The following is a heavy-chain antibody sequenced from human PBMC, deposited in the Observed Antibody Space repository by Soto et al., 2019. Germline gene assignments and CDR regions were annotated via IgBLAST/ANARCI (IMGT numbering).Heavy chain of an antibody. D-gene: IGHD6-19*01. CDR3: ARDRLGIAVAGLFDY. V-gene: IGHV1-18*01. Sequence: QVQLVQSGAEVKKPGASVKVSCKASGYTFTSYGISWVRQAPGQGLEGMGWISAYNGNTNYAPKLQGRVTMTTETSTSIAYMEPRSLRSDDTAGYYCARDRLGIAVAGLFDYWGQGTLVTVSS. CDR1: GYTFTSYG. J-gene: IGHJ4*02. CDR2: ISAYNGNT.